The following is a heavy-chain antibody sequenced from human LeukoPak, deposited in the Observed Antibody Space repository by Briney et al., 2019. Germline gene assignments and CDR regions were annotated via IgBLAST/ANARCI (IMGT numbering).Heavy chain of an antibody. CDR2: ISGSSSNI. Sequence: PGGSLRLSCAASGFTFSSYGMSWVRQAPGKGLEWVSYISGSSSNIHYADSVKGRFTISRDNVKNSLYLQIDSLRADDTAVYYCARDGFGSDYFDFYYYYMDVWGTGTTVTVSS. CDR3: ARDGFGSDYFDFYYYYMDV. D-gene: IGHD2/OR15-2a*01. J-gene: IGHJ6*03. CDR1: GFTFSSYG. V-gene: IGHV3-48*01.